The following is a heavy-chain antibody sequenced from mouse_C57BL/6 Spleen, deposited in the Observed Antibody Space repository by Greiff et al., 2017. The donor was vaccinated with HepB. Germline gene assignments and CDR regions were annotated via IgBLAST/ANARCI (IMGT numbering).Heavy chain of an antibody. V-gene: IGHV1-54*01. CDR1: GYAFTNYL. J-gene: IGHJ4*01. D-gene: IGHD1-1*01. CDR2: INPGSGGT. Sequence: QVQLQQSGAELVRPGTSVKVSCKASGYAFTNYLIEWVKQRPGQGLEWIGVINPGSGGTNYNEKFKGKATLTADKSSSTAYMQLSSLTYEDSAVYFCARSEGFITTVVGDYAMDYWGQGTSVTVSS. CDR3: ARSEGFITTVVGDYAMDY.